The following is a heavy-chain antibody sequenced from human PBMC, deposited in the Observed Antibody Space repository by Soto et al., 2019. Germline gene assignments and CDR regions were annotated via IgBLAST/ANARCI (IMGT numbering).Heavy chain of an antibody. CDR3: ARDRRRGYSGSSGFDP. CDR1: DDSIISYY. D-gene: IGHD1-26*01. J-gene: IGHJ5*02. Sequence: SETLSLTCSVSDDSIISYYWSWIRQPPGKGLEWIGYIYFRGNTNYNPSLKSRVTISIDTSKNQFSLKLSSLTAADTAVYYCARDRRRGYSGSSGFDPWGQGTLVTVSS. CDR2: IYFRGNT. V-gene: IGHV4-59*01.